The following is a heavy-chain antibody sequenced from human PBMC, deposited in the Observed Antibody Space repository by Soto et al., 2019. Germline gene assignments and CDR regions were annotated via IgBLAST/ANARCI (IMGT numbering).Heavy chain of an antibody. CDR2: IYYSGST. Sequence: SETLSLTCTVSGGSISSSSYYWGWIRQPPGKGLEWIGSIYYSGSTYYNPSLKSRVTISVDTSKNQFSLKLSSVTAADTAVYYCARQFFGDGYNYDFDYWGQGTLVTVSS. J-gene: IGHJ4*02. D-gene: IGHD5-12*01. CDR1: GGSISSSSYY. CDR3: ARQFFGDGYNYDFDY. V-gene: IGHV4-39*01.